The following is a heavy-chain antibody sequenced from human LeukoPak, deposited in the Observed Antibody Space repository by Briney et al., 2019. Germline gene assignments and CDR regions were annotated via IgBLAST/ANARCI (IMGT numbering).Heavy chain of an antibody. D-gene: IGHD3-22*01. CDR2: IYYSGST. CDR1: GGSISSGGYY. J-gene: IGHJ5*02. CDR3: ARGRLRDYYDSSGYFNWFDP. V-gene: IGHV4-31*03. Sequence: SETLSLTCTVSGGSISSGGYYWSWIRQHPGKGLGWIGYIYYSGSTYYNPSLKSRVTISVDTSKNQFSLKLSSVTAADTAVYYCARGRLRDYYDSSGYFNWFDPWGQGTLVTVSS.